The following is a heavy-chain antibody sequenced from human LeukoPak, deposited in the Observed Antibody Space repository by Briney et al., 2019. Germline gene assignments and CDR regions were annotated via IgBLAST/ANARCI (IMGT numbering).Heavy chain of an antibody. CDR1: GFTFTSSA. Sequence: SVKVSCKASGFTFTSSAVQWVRQARGQRLEWIGWIVVGSGNTNYAQKFQERVTITRDMSTSTAYMELSSPRSEDTAVYYCAAESGIAAPRGFDYWGQGTLVTVSS. CDR3: AAESGIAAPRGFDY. J-gene: IGHJ4*02. CDR2: IVVGSGNT. V-gene: IGHV1-58*01. D-gene: IGHD6-6*01.